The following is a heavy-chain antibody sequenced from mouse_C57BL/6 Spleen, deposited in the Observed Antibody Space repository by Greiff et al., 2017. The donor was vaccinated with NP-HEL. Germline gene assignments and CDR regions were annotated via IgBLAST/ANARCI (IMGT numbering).Heavy chain of an antibody. D-gene: IGHD2-3*01. CDR2: IYPGDGDT. V-gene: IGHV1-82*01. CDR1: GYAFSSSW. CDR3: ARDGRAGDWYFDV. J-gene: IGHJ1*03. Sequence: VQLQQSGPELVKPGASVKISCKASGYAFSSSWMNWVKQRPGKGLEWIGRIYPGDGDTNYNGKFKGKATLTADKSSSTAYMQLSSLTSEDSAVYFCARDGRAGDWYFDVWGTGTTVTVSS.